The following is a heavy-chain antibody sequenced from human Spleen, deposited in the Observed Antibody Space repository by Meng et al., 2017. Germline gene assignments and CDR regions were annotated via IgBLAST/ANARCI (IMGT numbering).Heavy chain of an antibody. CDR3: ARGAHYDFWSGANWFDP. D-gene: IGHD3-3*01. CDR1: GGTFSNYA. J-gene: IGHJ5*02. V-gene: IGHV1-69*13. CDR2: IIPLFGTT. Sequence: SVKVSCKASGGTFSNYAISWVRQAPGQGLEWMGRIIPLFGTTNYAQKFHGRVTITADESTSTAYLEVSSLRSEDTAVYYCARGAHYDFWSGANWFDPWGQGTLVTVSS.